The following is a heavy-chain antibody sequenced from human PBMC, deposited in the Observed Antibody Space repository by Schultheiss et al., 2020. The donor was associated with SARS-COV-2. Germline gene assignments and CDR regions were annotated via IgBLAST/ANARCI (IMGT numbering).Heavy chain of an antibody. CDR3: ARDRSPYYGDYVGPLDY. CDR1: GFTFGNYA. J-gene: IGHJ4*02. CDR2: ISYDGSNK. V-gene: IGHV3-30-3*01. Sequence: GGSLRLSCAASGFTFGNYAMHWVRQAPGKGLEWVAVISYDGSNKYYADSVKGRFTISRDNSKNTLYLQMNSLRAEDTAVYYCARDRSPYYGDYVGPLDYWGQGTLVTVSS. D-gene: IGHD4-17*01.